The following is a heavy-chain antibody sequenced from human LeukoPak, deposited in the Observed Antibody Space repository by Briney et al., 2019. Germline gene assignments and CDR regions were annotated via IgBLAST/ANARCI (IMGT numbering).Heavy chain of an antibody. CDR1: GFTFDDYG. V-gene: IGHV3-21*01. D-gene: IGHD3-22*01. CDR2: ISRSSSYI. CDR3: AREYPHYYESSGYYDY. J-gene: IGHJ4*02. Sequence: AGGSLRLSCAASGFTFDDYGMSWVRQAPGKGLEWVSSISRSSSYIYYADSVKGRFTLSRDNAKNSLYLQMNSLRAEDTGVYYCAREYPHYYESSGYYDYWGQGTLVTVSS.